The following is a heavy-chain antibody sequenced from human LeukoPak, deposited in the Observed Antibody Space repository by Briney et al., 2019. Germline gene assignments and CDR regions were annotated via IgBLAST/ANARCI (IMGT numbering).Heavy chain of an antibody. CDR3: ARMRYSQYGIDV. D-gene: IGHD2-15*01. Sequence: GGSLRLSCAASGFTFSSYSMNWVRQAPGKGLEWVSSISSSSSYIYYADSVKGRFTISRDNAKNSLYLQMNSLRAEDTAVYYCARMRYSQYGIDVWGQGTTVTVSS. J-gene: IGHJ6*02. CDR1: GFTFSSYS. CDR2: ISSSSSYI. V-gene: IGHV3-21*01.